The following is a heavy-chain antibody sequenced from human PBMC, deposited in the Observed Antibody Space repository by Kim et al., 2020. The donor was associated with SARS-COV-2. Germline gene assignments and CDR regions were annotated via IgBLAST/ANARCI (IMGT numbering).Heavy chain of an antibody. V-gene: IGHV3-23*01. D-gene: IGHD2-8*02. CDR1: GFTFTTYA. Sequence: GGSLRLSCTASGFTFTTYAMSWVRQSPGKGLEWVATFSGPVVSTYHADSVKGRFTISRDNSKNSVYLQMNSLRAEDTAIYYCAKATAGYCTGADCYYFDSWGQGRLVTVSS. CDR2: FSGPVVST. CDR3: AKATAGYCTGADCYYFDS. J-gene: IGHJ4*02.